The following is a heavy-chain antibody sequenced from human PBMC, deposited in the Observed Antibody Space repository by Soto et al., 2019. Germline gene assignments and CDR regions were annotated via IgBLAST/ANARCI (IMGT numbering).Heavy chain of an antibody. CDR1: GFTFITYY. CDR2: INPSGGST. Sequence: QVQLVQSGAEVMKPGASVKVSCEASGFTFITYYMHWVRQAPGQGLEWMGIINPSGGSTSYAQKFQGRVTMTRDTSTSTVYMELSSLRSEDAAVYYCARGPMVRGVIGYFAMDVW. J-gene: IGHJ6*01. V-gene: IGHV1-46*03. CDR3: ARGPMVRGVIGYFAMDV. D-gene: IGHD3-10*01.